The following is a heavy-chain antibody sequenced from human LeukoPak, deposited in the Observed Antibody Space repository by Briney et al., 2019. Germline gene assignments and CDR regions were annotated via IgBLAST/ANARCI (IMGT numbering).Heavy chain of an antibody. D-gene: IGHD3-10*01. V-gene: IGHV4-59*08. Sequence: SETLSLTCTVSGGSISSYYWSWIRQPPGKGLEWIGYIYYSGSTNYNPSLKSRVTISVDTSKNQFSLKLSSVTAADTAVYYCARHGRYYGSGIPYKDNWFDPWGQGTLVTVSS. CDR1: GGSISSYY. J-gene: IGHJ5*02. CDR3: ARHGRYYGSGIPYKDNWFDP. CDR2: IYYSGST.